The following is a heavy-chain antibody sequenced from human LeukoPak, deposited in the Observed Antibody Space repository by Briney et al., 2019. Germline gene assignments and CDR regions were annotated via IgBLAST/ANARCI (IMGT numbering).Heavy chain of an antibody. D-gene: IGHD3-10*01. J-gene: IGHJ5*02. CDR1: GGSFSGYY. V-gene: IGHV4-34*01. CDR2: INHSGST. CDR3: ARVGYYGSGSYVRFDP. Sequence: PSETLSLTCAVYGGSFSGYYWSWIRQPPGKGLEWIGEINHSGSTNYNPSLKSRVTISVDTSKNQFSLKLSSVTAADTAVYYCARVGYYGSGSYVRFDPWGQGTLVTVSS.